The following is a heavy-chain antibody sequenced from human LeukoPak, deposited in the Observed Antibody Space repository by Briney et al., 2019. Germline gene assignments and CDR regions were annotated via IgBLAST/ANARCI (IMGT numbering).Heavy chain of an antibody. D-gene: IGHD6-6*01. CDR3: ARFLGPYSSSSDRYFDY. CDR1: GYTFTSYY. CDR2: INPSGGST. J-gene: IGHJ4*02. V-gene: IGHV1-46*01. Sequence: GASVKVSCKASGYTFTSYYMHWVRQAPGQGLEWMGIINPSGGSTSYSQKFRGRVTMTRDTSTSTVYMELSSLRSEDTAVYYCARFLGPYSSSSDRYFDYWGQGTLVTVSP.